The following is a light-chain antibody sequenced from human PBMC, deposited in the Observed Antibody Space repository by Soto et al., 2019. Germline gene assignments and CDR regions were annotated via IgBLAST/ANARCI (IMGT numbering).Light chain of an antibody. CDR2: SDN. CDR3: AAWDDSLNGYV. Sequence: QSVLTQAPSASETPGQRVTISCSGSNSNIGTNTVNWYQQVPGTAPKLLIYSDNQRPSGVPDRFSGSKSGTSASLAISGLQSEDEADYYSAAWDDSLNGYVFGNGTKVTVL. CDR1: NSNIGTNT. V-gene: IGLV1-44*01. J-gene: IGLJ1*01.